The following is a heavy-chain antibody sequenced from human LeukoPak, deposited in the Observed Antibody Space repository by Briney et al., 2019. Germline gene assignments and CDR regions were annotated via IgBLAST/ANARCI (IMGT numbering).Heavy chain of an antibody. Sequence: GGSLRLSCEASGSTFSTYAMHWVRQAPGEGLEWVALISHDGSDKNYADSVKGRFTISRDNSNSTLYLQMDSLRGDDAAVYYCAKAVGSISWSFDYWGQGTLVTVSS. D-gene: IGHD6-13*01. J-gene: IGHJ4*02. CDR1: GSTFSTYA. CDR2: ISHDGSDK. V-gene: IGHV3-30*18. CDR3: AKAVGSISWSFDY.